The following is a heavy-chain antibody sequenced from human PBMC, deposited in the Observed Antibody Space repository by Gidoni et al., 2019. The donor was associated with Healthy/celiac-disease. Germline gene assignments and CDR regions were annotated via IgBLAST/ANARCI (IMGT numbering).Heavy chain of an antibody. CDR1: GGSISSSSYY. V-gene: IGHV4-39*01. D-gene: IGHD4-17*01. CDR2: IYYSGST. CDR3: ARRLGGDYGGFDY. Sequence: QLQLQESGPGLVKPSETLSPTCTVSGGSISSSSYYWGWIRQPPGKGLEWIGSIYYSGSTYYNPSLKSRVTISVDTSKNQFFLKLSSVTAADTAVYYCARRLGGDYGGFDYWGQGTLVTVSS. J-gene: IGHJ4*02.